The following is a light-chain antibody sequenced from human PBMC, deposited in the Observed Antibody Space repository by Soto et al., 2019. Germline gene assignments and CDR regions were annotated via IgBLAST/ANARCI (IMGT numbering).Light chain of an antibody. Sequence: EIVMTQSPATLSVSPGERATLSCGASQSVSSYLAWYQQKPGQAPRLLIYGASTRASGIPARFSGSGSGTDFTLTISSLQSEDFAVYYCKQYNNWPYNFGQGTKLEIK. V-gene: IGKV3-15*01. CDR1: QSVSSY. CDR2: GAS. CDR3: KQYNNWPYN. J-gene: IGKJ2*01.